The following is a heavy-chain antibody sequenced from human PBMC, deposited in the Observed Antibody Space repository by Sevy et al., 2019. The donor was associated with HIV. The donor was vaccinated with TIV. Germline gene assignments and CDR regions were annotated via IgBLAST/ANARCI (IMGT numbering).Heavy chain of an antibody. CDR1: GYTLTELS. Sequence: ASVKVSCKVSGYTLTELSMHWVRQAPGKGLEWMGGFDPEDGETIYAQKFQGRVTMTEDTSTDTAYMELSSLGSEDTAVYYCATDTQSVGATTYFQHWGQGTLVTVSS. D-gene: IGHD1-26*01. CDR3: ATDTQSVGATTYFQH. CDR2: FDPEDGET. J-gene: IGHJ1*01. V-gene: IGHV1-24*01.